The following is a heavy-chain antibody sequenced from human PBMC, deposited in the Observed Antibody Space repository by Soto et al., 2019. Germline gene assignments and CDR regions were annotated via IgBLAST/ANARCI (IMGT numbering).Heavy chain of an antibody. CDR1: GFTFRNYC. CDR2: INEDGSEE. J-gene: IGHJ4*02. Sequence: VKLVESGGGLVQPGGSQRLSCAASGFTFRNYCLGWVRQAPGKGLEWVANINEDGSEEYYVDSVRGRFIISRDNARNSLFLQMNSLRAEDTAIYYCARIEIGSYDYWGQGTLVTVSS. CDR3: ARIEIGSYDY. D-gene: IGHD1-26*01. V-gene: IGHV3-7*01.